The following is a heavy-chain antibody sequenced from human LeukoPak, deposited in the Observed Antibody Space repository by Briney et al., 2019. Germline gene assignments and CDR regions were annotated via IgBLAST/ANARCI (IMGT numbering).Heavy chain of an antibody. Sequence: PSETLSLTCTVSGGSISSYYWSWIRQPPGKGLEWIGYIYYSGSTYYNPSLKSRVTISVDTSKNQFSLKLSSVTAADTAVYYCARSITMARGAIYGMDVSGQGTTVTVSS. CDR2: IYYSGST. V-gene: IGHV4-30-4*01. CDR1: GGSISSYY. J-gene: IGHJ6*02. CDR3: ARSITMARGAIYGMDV. D-gene: IGHD3-10*01.